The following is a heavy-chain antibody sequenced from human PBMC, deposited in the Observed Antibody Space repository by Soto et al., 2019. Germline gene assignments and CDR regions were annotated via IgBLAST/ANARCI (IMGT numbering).Heavy chain of an antibody. CDR1: GYTFTSYG. CDR3: ARATYYDILTGYYYFDY. D-gene: IGHD3-9*01. CDR2: ISAYNGNT. J-gene: IGHJ4*02. Sequence: GASVKVSCKASGYTFTSYGISWVRQAPGQGLEWMGWISAYNGNTNYAQKLQGRVTMTTDTSTSTAYMELRSLRSDDTAVYYCARATYYDILTGYYYFDYWGQGTPVTVSS. V-gene: IGHV1-18*01.